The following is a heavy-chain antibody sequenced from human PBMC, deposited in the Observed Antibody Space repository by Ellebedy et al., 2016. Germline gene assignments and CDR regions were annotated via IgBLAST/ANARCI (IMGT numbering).Heavy chain of an antibody. D-gene: IGHD3-22*01. J-gene: IGHJ4*02. Sequence: GESLKISXAASGFTFSNYALSWVRQAPGKGLEWVSAITASGGSTFYAASVKGRFTISRDNSKNTLYLQMNSLTAEETAVYYCALPSSGYSFDWWGQGALVTVSS. CDR2: ITASGGST. CDR1: GFTFSNYA. V-gene: IGHV3-23*01. CDR3: ALPSSGYSFDW.